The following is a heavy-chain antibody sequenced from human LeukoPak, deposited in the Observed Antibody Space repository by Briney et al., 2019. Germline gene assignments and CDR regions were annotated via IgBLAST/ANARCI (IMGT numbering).Heavy chain of an antibody. J-gene: IGHJ4*02. D-gene: IGHD5-18*01. CDR3: ARDWAETAVAYPEY. V-gene: IGHV1-46*01. CDR1: GYTFTRYN. CDR2: INPRGGST. Sequence: ASVRVFCKASGYTFTRYNMHWVRQAPGQGLEWMGIINPRGGSTSYAQKLQGRVTMTRDTSTSTVYMELSSLRSEDTAVYYCARDWAETAVAYPEYWGQGTLVTVSS.